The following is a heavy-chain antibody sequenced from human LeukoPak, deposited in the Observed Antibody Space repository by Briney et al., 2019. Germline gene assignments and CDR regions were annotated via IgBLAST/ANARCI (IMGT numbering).Heavy chain of an antibody. Sequence: PSETLSLTCTVSGGSISRYYWSWVRQPPGKGLEYIGNIYYSGSTNYNPSLKSRVTISLDTSRSQSSLKLTSVTAADTAVYYCARELYNWNGRRHAIDIWGQGTMVTVSS. CDR3: ARELYNWNGRRHAIDI. V-gene: IGHV4-59*01. CDR2: IYYSGST. CDR1: GGSISRYY. J-gene: IGHJ3*02. D-gene: IGHD1-20*01.